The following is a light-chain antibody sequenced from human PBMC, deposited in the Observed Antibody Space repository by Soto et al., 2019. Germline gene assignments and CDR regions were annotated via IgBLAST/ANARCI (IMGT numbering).Light chain of an antibody. V-gene: IGLV2-23*01. CDR3: CSLTNGATWV. CDR2: EAS. Sequence: QSALTQPASVSGSPGQSITISCTGTNSDVGSHNFVSWYQQYPGKAPKLLTYEASKRPSGLSNRFSGSKSGNTASLTISGLQAEDEADYYCCSLTNGATWVFCGGTKLTVL. J-gene: IGLJ3*02. CDR1: NSDVGSHNF.